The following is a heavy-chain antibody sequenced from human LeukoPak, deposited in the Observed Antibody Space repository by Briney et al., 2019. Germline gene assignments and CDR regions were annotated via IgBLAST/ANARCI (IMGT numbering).Heavy chain of an antibody. CDR1: GGSFSGYY. V-gene: IGHV4-34*01. Sequence: SETLSLTCAVYGGSFSGYYWSWIRQPPGKGLEWIGEINHSGSTNYNPSLKSRVTISVDTSKNQFSLKLSSVTAADTAVYYCARAIGVITYNWFDPWGQGTLVTVSS. D-gene: IGHD3-22*01. J-gene: IGHJ5*02. CDR2: INHSGST. CDR3: ARAIGVITYNWFDP.